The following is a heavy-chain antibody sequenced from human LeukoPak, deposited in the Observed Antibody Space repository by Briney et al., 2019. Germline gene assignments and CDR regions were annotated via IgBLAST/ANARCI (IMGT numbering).Heavy chain of an antibody. CDR2: IYYSGTT. J-gene: IGHJ4*02. CDR3: ARSSGAYRSFDY. V-gene: IGHV4-59*01. CDR1: GGSISSYY. Sequence: SETLSLTCTVSGGSISSYYWSWIRQPPGKGLEWVGYIYYSGTTDYNPSLKSRVTISVDTSSNQFSLKVSSVTAADTAVYYCARSSGAYRSFDYWGQGTLVPVSS. D-gene: IGHD1-26*01.